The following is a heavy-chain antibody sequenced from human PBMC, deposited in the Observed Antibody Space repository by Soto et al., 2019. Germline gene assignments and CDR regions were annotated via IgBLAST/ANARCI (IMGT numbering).Heavy chain of an antibody. CDR3: YTGFGSYGSGTLHDY. CDR1: GFTFSNAW. D-gene: IGHD3-10*01. J-gene: IGHJ4*02. Sequence: EVQLVESGGGLVKPGGSLRLSCAASGFTFSNAWMNWVRQAPGKGLEWVGGIKNNADGGTTDFAAAVKGRFTISRDDSKNMLFLQKDSLKTEDTAVFYCYTGFGSYGSGTLHDYCGQGTLVTVSS. CDR2: IKNNADGGTT. V-gene: IGHV3-15*07.